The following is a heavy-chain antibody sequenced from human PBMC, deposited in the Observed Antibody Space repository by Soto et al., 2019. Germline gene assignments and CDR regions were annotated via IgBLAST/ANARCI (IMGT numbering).Heavy chain of an antibody. CDR2: IRSKANSYAT. J-gene: IGHJ3*02. V-gene: IGHV3-73*01. D-gene: IGHD3-16*02. CDR1: GFTFSGSA. Sequence: GGSLRLSCAASGFTFSGSAMHWVRQASGKGLEWVGRIRSKANSYATAYAASVKGRFTISRDDSKNTAYLQMNSLKTEDTAVYYCTSRNYIWGSYRPDAFDIWGQGTMVTVSS. CDR3: TSRNYIWGSYRPDAFDI.